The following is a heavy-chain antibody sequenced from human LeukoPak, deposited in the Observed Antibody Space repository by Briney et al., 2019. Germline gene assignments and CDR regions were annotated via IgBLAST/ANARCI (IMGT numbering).Heavy chain of an antibody. V-gene: IGHV3-7*03. CDR3: ARDLNYYYGMDV. CDR1: GFTFSTYW. J-gene: IGHJ6*02. CDR2: LVSDGII. Sequence: GGSLRLSCSASGFTFSTYWMSWVRQAPGKGLEWVARLVSDGIINYGDFAKGRFTISRDNAKNSLYLQMNSLRAEDTAVYYCARDLNYYYGMDVWGQGTTVTVSS.